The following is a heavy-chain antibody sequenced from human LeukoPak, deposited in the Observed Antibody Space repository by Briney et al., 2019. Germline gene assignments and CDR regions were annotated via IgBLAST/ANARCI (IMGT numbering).Heavy chain of an antibody. Sequence: PSETLSLTCAVYGGSFSGYYWSWIRQPPGKGLEWIGEINHSGSTNYNPSLKSRVTISVDTSENQFSLKLSSVTAADTAVYYCARGDTLLWFGELFSYWFDPWGQGTLVTVSS. J-gene: IGHJ5*02. V-gene: IGHV4-34*01. CDR1: GGSFSGYY. CDR3: ARGDTLLWFGELFSYWFDP. CDR2: INHSGST. D-gene: IGHD3-10*01.